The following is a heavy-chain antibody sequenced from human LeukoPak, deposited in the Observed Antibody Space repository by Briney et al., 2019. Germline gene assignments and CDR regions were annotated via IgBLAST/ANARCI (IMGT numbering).Heavy chain of an antibody. V-gene: IGHV3-30*18. D-gene: IGHD5-24*01. CDR3: AKGVWMATRTSADY. CDR1: GFTFSSYG. Sequence: GGSLRLSCAASGFTFSSYGMHWVRQAPGKGLEWVAVISNDGGNKYYADSVKGRFTISRDNSKNTLYLQMNSLRAEDTAVYYCAKGVWMATRTSADYWGQGTLVTVSS. J-gene: IGHJ4*02. CDR2: ISNDGGNK.